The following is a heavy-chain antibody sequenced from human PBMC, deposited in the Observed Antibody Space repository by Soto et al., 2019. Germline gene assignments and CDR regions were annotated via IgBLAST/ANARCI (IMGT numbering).Heavy chain of an antibody. V-gene: IGHV1-46*01. Sequence: ASVKVCCKASRYTFTSSGISWVRQAPGQGLEGMAIINPSGGSTSYAQRFQGRVTMTRDTSTSTVYIELRSLRSEDTAVYYCARGHPFSGSAYWRQGTLVTVSS. J-gene: IGHJ4*02. D-gene: IGHD3-10*01. CDR3: ARGHPFSGSAY. CDR1: RYTFTSSG. CDR2: INPSGGST.